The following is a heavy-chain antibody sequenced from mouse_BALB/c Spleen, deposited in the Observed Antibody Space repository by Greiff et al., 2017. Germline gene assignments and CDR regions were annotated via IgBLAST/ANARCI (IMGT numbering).Heavy chain of an antibody. D-gene: IGHD1-2*01. J-gene: IGHJ4*01. CDR1: GFTFSSYT. Sequence: DVMLVESGGGLVQPGGSLKLSCAASGFTFSSYTMSWVRQTPEKRLEWVAYISNGGGSTYYPDTVKGRFTISRDNAKNTLYLQMSSLKSEDTAMYYCARHGNYGYGAMDYWGQGTSVTVSS. CDR2: ISNGGGST. V-gene: IGHV5-12-2*01. CDR3: ARHGNYGYGAMDY.